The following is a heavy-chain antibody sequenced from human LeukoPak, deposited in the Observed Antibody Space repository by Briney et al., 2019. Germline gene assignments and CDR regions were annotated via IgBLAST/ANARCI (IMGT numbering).Heavy chain of an antibody. V-gene: IGHV3-23*01. Sequence: GGSLRLSCGASGFTLRNYGMTWVPQAPGKGLEWVSIISSAGATTYYAESVKGRFTISRDNSKNTVYLQMYSLRADDTAVYYCAKGNFYHHDPAGYLEEHALDMWGQGTMVTVSS. CDR3: AKGNFYHHDPAGYLEEHALDM. CDR1: GFTLRNYG. CDR2: ISSAGATT. D-gene: IGHD3-9*01. J-gene: IGHJ3*02.